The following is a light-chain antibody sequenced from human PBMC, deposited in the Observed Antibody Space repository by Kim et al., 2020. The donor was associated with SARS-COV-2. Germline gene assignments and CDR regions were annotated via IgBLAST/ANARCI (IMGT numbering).Light chain of an antibody. J-gene: IGKJ2*01. CDR2: GAS. CDR3: QQANSFPYT. CDR1: QGIYNW. V-gene: IGKV1-12*02. Sequence: APVGDTATVTCRASQGIYNWLVWYKTKPEKAPKGLMYGASVLQSGVPSRFSGSGSGTDFTLTLSSLQPEEFATYAGQQANSFPYTFGQGPKLEI.